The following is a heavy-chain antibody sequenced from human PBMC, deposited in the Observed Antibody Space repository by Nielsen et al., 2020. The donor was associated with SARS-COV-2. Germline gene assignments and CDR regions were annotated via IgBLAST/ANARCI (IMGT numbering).Heavy chain of an antibody. CDR2: IYYRSKWFY. Sequence: SETLSLTCVISGASVSSSSVAWNWIRQSTSRGLEWLGRIYYRSKWFYEYATFVRSRITIDPDTSKNHFSLHLNSVTSEDTAMYYCTRDPGYYHGMDVWGQGTTVIVSS. CDR3: TRDPGYYHGMDV. CDR1: GASVSSSSVA. V-gene: IGHV6-1*01. J-gene: IGHJ6*02.